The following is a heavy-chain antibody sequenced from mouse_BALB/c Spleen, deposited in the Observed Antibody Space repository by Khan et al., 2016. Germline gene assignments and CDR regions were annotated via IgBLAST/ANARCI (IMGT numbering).Heavy chain of an antibody. V-gene: IGHV3-2*02. D-gene: IGHD1-2*01. CDR3: ARNSWAMDY. Sequence: EVQLQESGPGLVKPSQSLSLTCTVTGYSITSDYAWNWIRQFPGNKLEWMGYISYSDNTNYNPSLKSRISITRDTSKNQFFLQLNSVTTEDTATYYCARNSWAMDYWGQGTSVTVSS. CDR2: ISYSDNT. J-gene: IGHJ4*01. CDR1: GYSITSDYA.